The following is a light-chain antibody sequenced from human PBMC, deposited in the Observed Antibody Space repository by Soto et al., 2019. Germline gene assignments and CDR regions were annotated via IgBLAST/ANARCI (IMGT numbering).Light chain of an antibody. V-gene: IGLV2-23*01. CDR1: SSDVGSYNL. CDR3: CSYAGSSTCV. CDR2: EGS. Sequence: QSVLTQPPSVSASPGRPNPISRPGTSSDVGSYNLVSWYQQHPGKAPKLMIYEGSKRPSGVSNRFSGSKSGNTASLTISGLQAEDEADYYCCSYAGSSTCVFGGGTKLTVL. J-gene: IGLJ2*01.